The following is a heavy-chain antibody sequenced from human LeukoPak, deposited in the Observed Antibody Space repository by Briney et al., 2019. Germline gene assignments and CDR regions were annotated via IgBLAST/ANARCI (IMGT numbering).Heavy chain of an antibody. Sequence: SETLSLTCAVYGGSFSGYYWSWIRQPPGKGLEWIGEINHSGSTNYNPSLKSRVTISVDTSKNQFSLKLSSVTAADTAVYYCAREAVAGMGRVKGMAPRGRHAYGMDVWGKGTTVTVSS. CDR3: AREAVAGMGRVKGMAPRGRHAYGMDV. CDR2: INHSGST. J-gene: IGHJ6*04. D-gene: IGHD6-19*01. V-gene: IGHV4-34*01. CDR1: GGSFSGYY.